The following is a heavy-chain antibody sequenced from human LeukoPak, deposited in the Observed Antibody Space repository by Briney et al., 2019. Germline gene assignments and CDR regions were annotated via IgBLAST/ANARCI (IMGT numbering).Heavy chain of an antibody. CDR3: ARTVGLYYVDY. CDR1: GDSVSSNSAA. V-gene: IGHV6-1*01. CDR2: TYYRFKWYN. J-gene: IGHJ4*02. D-gene: IGHD1-26*01. Sequence: SQTLSLTCAISGDSVSSNSAAWNWVRQSRSRGLEWLGRTYYRFKWYNDYTLSVKSRITINPDTSKNHFSLHLNSVTPEDTAVYYCARTVGLYYVDYWGPGTLVAVCS.